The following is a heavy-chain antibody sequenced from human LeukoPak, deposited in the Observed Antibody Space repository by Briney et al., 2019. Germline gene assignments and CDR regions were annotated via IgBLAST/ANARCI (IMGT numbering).Heavy chain of an antibody. V-gene: IGHV3-33*01. D-gene: IGHD6-6*01. J-gene: IGHJ4*02. Sequence: AGSLTLSCAASGFTFSSYGMHWVRQPPGKGLEWVAVIWYDGSNKYYTDSMKGRFTISRDNSKNTLYLQMNSLRAEDTAVYYCARDNTARPEFDYWGQGTLVTASS. CDR3: ARDNTARPEFDY. CDR2: IWYDGSNK. CDR1: GFTFSSYG.